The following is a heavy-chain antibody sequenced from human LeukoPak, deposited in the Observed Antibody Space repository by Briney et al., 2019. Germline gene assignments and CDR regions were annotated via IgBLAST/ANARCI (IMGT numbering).Heavy chain of an antibody. CDR1: GFIFSDYA. V-gene: IGHV3-49*04. CDR3: SRFYSSGWASGAFDI. D-gene: IGHD3-22*01. CDR2: IRNKANGGTT. Sequence: GGSLRLSCTTSGFIFSDYAVSWVRQAPGKGLEWIGFIRNKANGGTTEYAASVKGRFTISRDDSKTIAHLQMSSLKTEDTAVYYCSRFYSSGWASGAFDIWGQGTMVTVSS. J-gene: IGHJ3*02.